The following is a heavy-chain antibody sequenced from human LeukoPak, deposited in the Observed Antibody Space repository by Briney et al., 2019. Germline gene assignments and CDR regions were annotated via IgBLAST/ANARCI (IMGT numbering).Heavy chain of an antibody. V-gene: IGHV4-4*07. CDR2: IYTSGST. J-gene: IGHJ5*02. D-gene: IGHD3-22*01. CDR1: GGSISSYY. Sequence: PSETLSLTCTVSGGSISSYYWSWIRQPAGKGLEWIGRIYTSGSTNYNPSLKSRVTMSVYTSKNQFSLKLSSVTAADTAVYYCAREGHTNYYDSSGYGIFDPWGQGTLVTVSS. CDR3: AREGHTNYYDSSGYGIFDP.